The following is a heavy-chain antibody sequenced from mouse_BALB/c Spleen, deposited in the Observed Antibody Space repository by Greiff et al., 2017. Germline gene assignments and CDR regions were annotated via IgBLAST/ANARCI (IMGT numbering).Heavy chain of an antibody. CDR3: ARDRTIYYAMDY. Sequence: VQLHQSGPGLVKPSQSLSLTCSVTGYSITSGYYWNWIRQFPGNKLEWMGYISYDGSNNYNPSLKNRISITRDTSKNQFFLKLNSVTTEDTATYYCARDRTIYYAMDYWGQGTSVTVSS. CDR1: GYSITSGYY. CDR2: ISYDGSN. V-gene: IGHV3-6*02. J-gene: IGHJ4*01.